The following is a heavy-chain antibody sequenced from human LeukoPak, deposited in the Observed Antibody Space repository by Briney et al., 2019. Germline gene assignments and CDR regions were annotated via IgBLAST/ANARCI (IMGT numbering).Heavy chain of an antibody. CDR3: AKKGNSGSPRPLDY. CDR1: GFAFSIYD. Sequence: GGSLRLSCAASGFAFSIYDMHWVRQAPGKGLEWVAVISYDGSYRNYADSVKGRAAISRDNPKNTLYLQMNSLRAEDTAEYYCAKKGNSGSPRPLDYWGQGTLVIVSS. V-gene: IGHV3-30*18. D-gene: IGHD5-12*01. J-gene: IGHJ4*02. CDR2: ISYDGSYR.